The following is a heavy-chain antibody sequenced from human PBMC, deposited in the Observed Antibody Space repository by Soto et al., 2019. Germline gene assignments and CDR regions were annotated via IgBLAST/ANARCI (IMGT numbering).Heavy chain of an antibody. CDR3: ARVRYCSGGSCYPRFDP. CDR1: GGSISSGGYY. D-gene: IGHD2-15*01. V-gene: IGHV4-31*03. Sequence: QVQLQESGPGLVKPSQTLSLTCTVSGGSISSGGYYWSWIRQHPGKGLEWIGYIYYSGSTYYNPSLKSRVTISVDTSKRPFSLKLSSVTATDTAMYYCARVRYCSGGSCYPRFDPWAQGTLVTVSS. CDR2: IYYSGST. J-gene: IGHJ5*02.